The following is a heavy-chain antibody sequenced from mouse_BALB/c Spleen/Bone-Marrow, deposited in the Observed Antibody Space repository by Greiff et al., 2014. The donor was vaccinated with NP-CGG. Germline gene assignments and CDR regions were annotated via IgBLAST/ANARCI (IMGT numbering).Heavy chain of an antibody. J-gene: IGHJ2*01. D-gene: IGHD2-2*01. Sequence: VQLQQPGAELVKPGASVKLSCTASGFNIKDTFMHWVKQRPEQGLEWIGRIAPPNDNTKYDPKFQGKATITADTSSNTAYLQLRSLTSEDAAYYYCASNVYGLYFDYWGQGTTLTVSS. CDR1: GFNIKDTF. V-gene: IGHV14-3*02. CDR2: IAPPNDNT. CDR3: ASNVYGLYFDY.